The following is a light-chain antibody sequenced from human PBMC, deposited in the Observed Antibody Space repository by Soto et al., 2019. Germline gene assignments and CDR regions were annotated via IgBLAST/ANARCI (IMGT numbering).Light chain of an antibody. J-gene: IGLJ3*02. CDR1: SGPITYA. CDR3: QTWGAGTVV. CDR2: VNSDGSH. Sequence: QLVLTQSPSASASLGASVKLTCTLSSGPITYAIAWHQQQPENGPRYLMKVNSDGSHSKGDGIPDRFSGSSSGAERHLIISSLQSQDEAEYYCQTWGAGTVVFGGGTKLTVL. V-gene: IGLV4-69*02.